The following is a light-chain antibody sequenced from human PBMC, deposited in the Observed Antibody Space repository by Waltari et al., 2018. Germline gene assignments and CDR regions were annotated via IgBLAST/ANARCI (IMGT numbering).Light chain of an antibody. CDR3: SSYTSTWV. J-gene: IGLJ3*02. CDR1: SSAVAVFNY. CDR2: DVS. V-gene: IGLV2-14*01. Sequence: QSALTQSASVSGSPGQSIPISCTGTSSAVAVFNYVSWYQQHPGKAPQLMIYDVSKRPSGVSNRFSGSKSGNTASLTISGLQAEDEADYYCSSYTSTWVFGGGTKLTVL.